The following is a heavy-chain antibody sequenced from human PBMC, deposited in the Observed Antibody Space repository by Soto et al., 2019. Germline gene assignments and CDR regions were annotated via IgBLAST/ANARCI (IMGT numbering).Heavy chain of an antibody. CDR1: GGSISGIKW. D-gene: IGHD2-2*01. CDR3: ARDDHIVVVPTSLGAMDV. Sequence: PSEPRSLTCASYGGSISGIKWWGWVRRPPGKGLECIGEIYHSGITNYNPSLKSRVTISLDKSKNQFSLKLTSVTAADSAVYYCARDDHIVVVPTSLGAMDVWGQGTTVTVSS. V-gene: IGHV4-4*02. CDR2: IYHSGIT. J-gene: IGHJ6*02.